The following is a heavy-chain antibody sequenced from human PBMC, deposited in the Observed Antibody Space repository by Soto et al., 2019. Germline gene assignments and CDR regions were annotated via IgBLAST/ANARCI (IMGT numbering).Heavy chain of an antibody. Sequence: ESGGGVVQPGRSLRLSCAASGFTFSSYGMHWVRQAPGKGLEWVAVISYDGSNKYYADSVKGRFTISRDNSKNTLYLQMNSLRAEDTAVYYCAKPYYDFWSGYRHRAGAFDIWGQGTMVTVSS. J-gene: IGHJ3*02. CDR3: AKPYYDFWSGYRHRAGAFDI. V-gene: IGHV3-30*18. CDR2: ISYDGSNK. D-gene: IGHD3-3*01. CDR1: GFTFSSYG.